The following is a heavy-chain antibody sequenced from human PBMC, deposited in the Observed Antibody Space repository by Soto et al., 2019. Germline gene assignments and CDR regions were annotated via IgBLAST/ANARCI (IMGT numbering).Heavy chain of an antibody. V-gene: IGHV3-23*01. CDR1: GFTFSSYA. Sequence: EVQLLESGGGLVQPGESLRLSCAASGFTFSSYAMSWVRQAPGKGLEWVSVISGSDDSTYYAASVKGRFTITRDNSKNTLYLPMTSLTAEATAVYDCAMRSSSSTCACWGQGPLVTVSS. CDR2: ISGSDDST. CDR3: AMRSSSSTCAC. J-gene: IGHJ4*02. D-gene: IGHD6-6*01.